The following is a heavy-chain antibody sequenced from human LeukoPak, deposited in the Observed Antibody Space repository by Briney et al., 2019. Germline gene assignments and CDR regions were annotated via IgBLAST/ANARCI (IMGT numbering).Heavy chain of an antibody. CDR2: IKQDGSEK. Sequence: GGSLRLSCAASGFTFSSYWMSWVRQAPGKGLEWVANIKQDGSEKYYVDSVKDRFTISRDNSKNTLYLQMNSLRAEDTAVYYCARVGVGCSSTSCPLDYWGQGTLVTVSS. D-gene: IGHD2-2*01. CDR3: ARVGVGCSSTSCPLDY. CDR1: GFTFSSYW. V-gene: IGHV3-7*01. J-gene: IGHJ4*02.